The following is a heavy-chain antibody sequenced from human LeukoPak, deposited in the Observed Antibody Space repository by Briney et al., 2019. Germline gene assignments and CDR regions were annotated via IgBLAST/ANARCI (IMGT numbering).Heavy chain of an antibody. J-gene: IGHJ6*02. V-gene: IGHV1-2*02. Sequence: ASVKVSCKASGYTFTGYYVHWVRQAPGQGLEWMGWINPNSGGTNYAQKFQGRVTMTRDTSISTAYMELSRLRSDDTAVYYCARELEPRSGYYYYGMDVWGQGTTVTVSS. CDR3: ARELEPRSGYYYYGMDV. D-gene: IGHD1-1*01. CDR2: INPNSGGT. CDR1: GYTFTGYY.